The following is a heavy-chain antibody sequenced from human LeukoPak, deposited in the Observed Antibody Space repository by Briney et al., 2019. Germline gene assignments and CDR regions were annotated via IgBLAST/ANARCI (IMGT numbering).Heavy chain of an antibody. CDR3: ARAPPDTYGWPFPFDL. Sequence: ASVKVSCKASGYTFTSYAMHWVRQAPGQRLEWMGWINAGNGNTKYSQKLQGRVTITRDTSASTVYMEFSSLRSEDTAVYYCARAPPDTYGWPFPFDLWGRGTLVTVSS. CDR2: INAGNGNT. J-gene: IGHJ2*01. CDR1: GYTFTSYA. D-gene: IGHD5-24*01. V-gene: IGHV1-3*01.